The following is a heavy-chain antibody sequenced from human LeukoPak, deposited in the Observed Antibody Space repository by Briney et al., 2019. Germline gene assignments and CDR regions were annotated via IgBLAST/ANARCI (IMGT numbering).Heavy chain of an antibody. Sequence: ASVKVSCKASGYSFTSYGISWVRQAPGQGLEWMGWISAYKGKTKYAEKFQGRVTMTTDTSTRTAYMELRSLRSDDTAMYYCARDPDLLYSYGFGAFDIWGQGTVVTVSS. J-gene: IGHJ3*02. D-gene: IGHD5-18*01. V-gene: IGHV1-18*01. CDR3: ARDPDLLYSYGFGAFDI. CDR2: ISAYKGKT. CDR1: GYSFTSYG.